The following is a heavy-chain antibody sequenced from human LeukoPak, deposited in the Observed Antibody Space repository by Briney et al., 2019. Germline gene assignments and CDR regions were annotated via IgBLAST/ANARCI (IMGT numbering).Heavy chain of an antibody. V-gene: IGHV1-46*01. CDR2: INPSGGST. CDR1: GYTFTSYY. Sequence: ASVKVSCKASGYTFTSYYMHWVRQAPGQGLEWMGIINPSGGSTNYAQKFQGRVTMTRDMSTRTVYMELSSLRSEDTAVYNCARVVTPRYCSSPSCYWKGWFDPWGQGTLVTVSS. D-gene: IGHD2-2*01. J-gene: IGHJ5*02. CDR3: ARVVTPRYCSSPSCYWKGWFDP.